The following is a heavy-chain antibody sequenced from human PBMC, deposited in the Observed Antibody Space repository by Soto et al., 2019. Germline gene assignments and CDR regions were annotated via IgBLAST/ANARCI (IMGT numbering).Heavy chain of an antibody. Sequence: GGSLRLSCAASGFPFSNYAMTWVRQAPGKGLEWVSTISGNGGSTYYADYVKGRFTISRDNSKNSLYLQMNSLRAEDTAVYYCAKLDDYHGSGSHYTNQFDFWGQGTLVTVSS. CDR3: AKLDDYHGSGSHYTNQFDF. J-gene: IGHJ4*02. CDR2: ISGNGGST. D-gene: IGHD3-10*01. V-gene: IGHV3-23*01. CDR1: GFPFSNYA.